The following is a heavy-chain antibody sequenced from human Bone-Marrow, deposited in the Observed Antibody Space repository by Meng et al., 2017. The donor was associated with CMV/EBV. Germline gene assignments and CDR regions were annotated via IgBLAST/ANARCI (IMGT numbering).Heavy chain of an antibody. Sequence: ASVKVSCKDSAYRFTGYYLHWVRQAPGQGLEWMGWINPNSGGTNYAQKFQGRVTMTRDTSISIAYMELRSLRSDDTAVYYCARSIGSRYPHYGLDVWGQGTTVTVSS. CDR3: ARSIGSRYPHYGLDV. D-gene: IGHD6-6*01. J-gene: IGHJ6*02. CDR1: AYRFTGYY. V-gene: IGHV1-2*02. CDR2: INPNSGGT.